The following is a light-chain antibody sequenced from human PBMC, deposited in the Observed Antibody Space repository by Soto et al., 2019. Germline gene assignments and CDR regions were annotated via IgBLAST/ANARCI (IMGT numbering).Light chain of an antibody. J-gene: IGKJ1*01. V-gene: IGKV1-9*01. CDR3: QQYNSYSPT. CDR2: AAS. Sequence: DIQMTQSPSSLSASLGDRVTITCGASQSISSYLAWYQQKPGKAPKLLIYAASTLQSGVPSRFSGSGSETEFTLTISGLQPGDSATYYCQQYNSYSPTFGQGTKVDI. CDR1: QSISSY.